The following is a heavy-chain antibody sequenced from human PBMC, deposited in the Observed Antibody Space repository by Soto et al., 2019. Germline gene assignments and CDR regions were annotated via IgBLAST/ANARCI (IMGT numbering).Heavy chain of an antibody. CDR1: GGSLSSYY. CDR3: ARVIGGYDYYYYYGMDV. V-gene: IGHV4-59*01. CDR2: IYYRGST. D-gene: IGHD5-12*01. J-gene: IGHJ6*02. Sequence: SETRCLTCTVSGGSLSSYYWSWSRQPPGKGLEWIGYIYYRGSTNYNPSLKSRVTISVATSKNQFSLKLSSVTAADTAVYYCARVIGGYDYYYYYGMDVWGQGTTVT.